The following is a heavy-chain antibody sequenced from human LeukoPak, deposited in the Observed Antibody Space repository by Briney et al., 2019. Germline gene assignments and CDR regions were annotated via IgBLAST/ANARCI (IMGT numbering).Heavy chain of an antibody. D-gene: IGHD6-19*01. J-gene: IGHJ4*02. V-gene: IGHV3-23*01. CDR1: GFTFSTYA. CDR2: ISGSADNT. CDR3: AKWGAGVWSGRGYFDS. Sequence: GGSPRLSCVATGFTFSTYAMNWVRQAPGKGLEWVSTISGSADNTNYADSVKGRFTISRDYSKNTLYLQMNSLRAEDTAVYYCAKWGAGVWSGRGYFDSWGQGTLVTVSS.